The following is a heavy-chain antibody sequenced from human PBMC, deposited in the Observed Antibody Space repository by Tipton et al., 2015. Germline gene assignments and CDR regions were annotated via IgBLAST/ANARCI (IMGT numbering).Heavy chain of an antibody. Sequence: RSLRLSCAASGFTLDTYGMHWVRQAPGNGLEWLAVISSDGTAKYYADSVKGRFTISRDNSKSTLYLQMNSLRAEDTAVYYCAKSDPPPFSFRAVAAAMYYYYGMDVWGQGTTVTVSS. CDR3: AKSDPPPFSFRAVAAAMYYYYGMDV. J-gene: IGHJ6*02. CDR2: ISSDGTAK. D-gene: IGHD2-2*01. CDR1: GFTLDTYG. V-gene: IGHV3-30*18.